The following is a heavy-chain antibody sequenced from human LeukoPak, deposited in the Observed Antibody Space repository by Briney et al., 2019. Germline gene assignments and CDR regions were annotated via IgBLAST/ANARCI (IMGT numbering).Heavy chain of an antibody. V-gene: IGHV1-69*06. CDR1: GDSFSSYA. J-gene: IGHJ6*03. CDR3: AKQGASRQDYYMDV. Sequence: GASVKVSCKASGDSFSSYAITWVRQAPGQGLEWLGRIIPIFGTANYPQKFQGRVTITADILSSTAYIEMTNLTSDDTAVYFCAKQGASRQDYYMDVWGNATTASVS. CDR2: IIPIFGTA.